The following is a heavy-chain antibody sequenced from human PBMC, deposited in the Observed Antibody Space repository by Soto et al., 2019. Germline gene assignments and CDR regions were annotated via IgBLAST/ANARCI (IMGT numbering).Heavy chain of an antibody. Sequence: GASVKVSCKASGYTFTGYYMHWVRQAPGQGLEWMGWINPNSGGTNYAQKFQGRVTMNRDTSISTAYMELSRLRSDDTAVYYCARDVVPAALYYYYGIDVWGQGTTVTVSS. D-gene: IGHD2-2*01. CDR2: INPNSGGT. CDR1: GYTFTGYY. J-gene: IGHJ6*02. CDR3: ARDVVPAALYYYYGIDV. V-gene: IGHV1-2*02.